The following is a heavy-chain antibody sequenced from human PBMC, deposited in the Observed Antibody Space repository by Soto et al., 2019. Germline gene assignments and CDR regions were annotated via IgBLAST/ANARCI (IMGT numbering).Heavy chain of an antibody. J-gene: IGHJ6*02. CDR1: GYSFTSYW. CDR2: IYPGDSDT. CDR3: ARHTYYYDSSGSSPPRPSPYGTVV. Sequence: LKISCKGSGYSFTSYWIGWVRQMPGKGLEWMGIIYPGDSDTRYSPSFQGQVTISADKSISTAYLQWSSLKASDTAMYYCARHTYYYDSSGSSPPRPSPYGTVVSGPGTTVTV. V-gene: IGHV5-51*01. D-gene: IGHD3-22*01.